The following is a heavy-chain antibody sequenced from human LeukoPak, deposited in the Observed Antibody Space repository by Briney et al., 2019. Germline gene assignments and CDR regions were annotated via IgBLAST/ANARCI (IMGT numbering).Heavy chain of an antibody. CDR2: XRSKAYGGTT. CDR1: GFTFGDYA. Sequence: QPGRSLRLSCTASGFTFGDYAMSWVRQAPGKGXXXXXXXRSKAYGGTTEYAASVKGRFTISRDDSKSIAYLQMNSLKTEDTAVYYCTRVYYDYVWGSYRYNKFCYFDYWGQGTLVTVSS. D-gene: IGHD3-16*02. CDR3: TRVYYDYVWGSYRYNKFCYFDY. V-gene: IGHV3-49*04. J-gene: IGHJ4*02.